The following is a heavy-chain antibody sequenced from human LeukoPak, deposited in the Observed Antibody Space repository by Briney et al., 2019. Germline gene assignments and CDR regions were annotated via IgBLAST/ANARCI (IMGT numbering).Heavy chain of an antibody. CDR3: ARDNAYYDFWSGSYYYYYGMDV. D-gene: IGHD3-3*01. J-gene: IGHJ6*02. Sequence: GGSLRLSCAASGFTFSSYSMNWVRQAPGKGLEWVSYISSSSSTIYYADSVKGRFTISRDNAKNSLYLQMNSLRDEDTAVHYCARDNAYYDFWSGSYYYYYGMDVWGQGTTVTVSS. CDR2: ISSSSSTI. V-gene: IGHV3-48*02. CDR1: GFTFSSYS.